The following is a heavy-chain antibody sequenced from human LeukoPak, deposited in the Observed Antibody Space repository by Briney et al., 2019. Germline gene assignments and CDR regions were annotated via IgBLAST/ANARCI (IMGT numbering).Heavy chain of an antibody. CDR2: IYPGDSDT. Sequence: GESLKISCKGSGYSFTNYWIGWVRQVPGKGLEWMGIIYPGDSDTRYRPSFQGQVTISADKSITTAYLQWSSLTASDTAMYYCARGGDYRYFDYWGQGTLVTVSS. V-gene: IGHV5-51*01. J-gene: IGHJ4*02. CDR3: ARGGDYRYFDY. D-gene: IGHD4-17*01. CDR1: GYSFTNYW.